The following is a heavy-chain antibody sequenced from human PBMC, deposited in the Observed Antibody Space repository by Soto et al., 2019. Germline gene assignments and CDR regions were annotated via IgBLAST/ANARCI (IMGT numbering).Heavy chain of an antibody. V-gene: IGHV2-5*02. D-gene: IGHD1-26*01. J-gene: IGHJ5*02. CDR3: APRPDAGWELRKMYNWCDP. CDR2: IYWDDDK. CDR1: GFSLSTSGVG. Sequence: QITLKESGPTLVKPTQTLTLTCTFSGFSLSTSGVGVGWIRQPPGKALEWLALIYWDDDKRYSPSLKSRLTITQDPSQYQGVLTITYRHPVDTATYYRAPRPDAGWELRKMYNWCDPWGQGTLVTVSS.